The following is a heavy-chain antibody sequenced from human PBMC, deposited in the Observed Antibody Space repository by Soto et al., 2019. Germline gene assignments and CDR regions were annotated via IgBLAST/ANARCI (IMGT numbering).Heavy chain of an antibody. CDR1: GFTFSSYA. J-gene: IGHJ4*02. D-gene: IGHD5-18*01. Sequence: GSLRLSCAASGFTFSSYAMHWVRQAPGKGLEWVAVISYDGSNKYYADSVKGRFTISRDNSKNTLYLQMNSLRAEDTAVYYCARDTAGYSYGPSFDYWGQGTLVTVSS. CDR2: ISYDGSNK. V-gene: IGHV3-30-3*01. CDR3: ARDTAGYSYGPSFDY.